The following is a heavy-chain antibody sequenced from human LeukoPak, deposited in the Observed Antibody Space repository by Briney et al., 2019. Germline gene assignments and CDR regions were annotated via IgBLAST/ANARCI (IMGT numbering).Heavy chain of an antibody. J-gene: IGHJ4*02. CDR1: GGTFSSYA. CDR3: ARLGIAAAHFDY. CDR2: IIPILGIA. Sequence: SLKVSCKASGGTFSSYAISWVRQAPGQGLEWMGRIIPILGIANYAQKFQGRVTITADKSTSTAYMELSSLRSEDTAVYYCARLGIAAAHFDYWGQGTLVTVSS. D-gene: IGHD6-13*01. V-gene: IGHV1-69*04.